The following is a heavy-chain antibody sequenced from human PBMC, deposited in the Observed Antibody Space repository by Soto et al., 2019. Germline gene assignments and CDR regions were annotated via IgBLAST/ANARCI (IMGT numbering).Heavy chain of an antibody. D-gene: IGHD3-10*01. CDR2: INHSGST. CDR1: GGSFSGYY. CDR3: ARFQFGYYYMDV. V-gene: IGHV4-34*01. J-gene: IGHJ6*03. Sequence: SETLSLTCAVYGGSFSGYYWSWIRQPPGKGLEWIGEINHSGSTNYNPSLKSRVTISVDTSKNQFSLKLSSVTAADTAVYYCARFQFGYYYMDVWGKGTTVTV.